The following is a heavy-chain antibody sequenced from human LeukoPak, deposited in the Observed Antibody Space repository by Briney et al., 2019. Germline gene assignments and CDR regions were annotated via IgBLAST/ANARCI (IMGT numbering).Heavy chain of an antibody. CDR3: AREDWNYALEL. V-gene: IGHV1-2*02. CDR1: GYTFTGYY. Sequence: VSVKGFCKASGYTFTGYYMHLGRQAPGQRVGWMGWINPTSGGTNYAQKFQGRVTLTRDTSITTAYMELRNLRSDDTALYFCAREDWNYALELWGQGTLVTVSS. CDR2: INPTSGGT. D-gene: IGHD1-7*01. J-gene: IGHJ4*02.